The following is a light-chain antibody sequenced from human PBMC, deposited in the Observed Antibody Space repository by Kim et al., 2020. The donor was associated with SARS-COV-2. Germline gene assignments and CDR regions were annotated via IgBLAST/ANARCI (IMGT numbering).Light chain of an antibody. J-gene: IGKJ2*01. V-gene: IGKV3-15*01. CDR2: GAS. CDR3: QQYNNWPPMYT. Sequence: PGEKVILSCRASPNLGTNLACYQQKIGQAPRLLIFGASTRAIGSPDRFSGSGSATEFTLTISSLQSEDFAVYYCQQYNNWPPMYTFGQGTKLEI. CDR1: PNLGTN.